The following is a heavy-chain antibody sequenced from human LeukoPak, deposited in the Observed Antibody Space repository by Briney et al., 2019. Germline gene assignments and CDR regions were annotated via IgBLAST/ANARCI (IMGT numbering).Heavy chain of an antibody. D-gene: IGHD1-20*01. CDR3: ARRITGTIDY. V-gene: IGHV4-30-4*08. CDR2: IYYSGST. CDR1: GGSISSGGYY. Sequence: SQTLSLTCTVSGGSISSGGYYWSWIRQPPGKGLEWIGYIYYSGSTYYNPSLKSRVTISVDTSKDQFSLKLSSVTAADTAVYYCARRITGTIDYWGQGTLVTVSS. J-gene: IGHJ4*02.